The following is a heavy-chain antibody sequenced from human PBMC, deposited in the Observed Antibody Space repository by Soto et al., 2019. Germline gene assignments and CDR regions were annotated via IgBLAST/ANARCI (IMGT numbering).Heavy chain of an antibody. Sequence: ASVKVSCKTSGYPFPSFEVHWIRQAPGQRPEWMGGISNAGSGSIKYSQKFEDRLTITGDKRATTVYMTLSSLTSEDAATYYCARESDHYQDFFQNWGQGTQVTVSS. D-gene: IGHD3-22*01. CDR1: GYPFPSFE. CDR3: ARESDHYQDFFQN. J-gene: IGHJ4*02. V-gene: IGHV1-3*01. CDR2: ISNAGSGSI.